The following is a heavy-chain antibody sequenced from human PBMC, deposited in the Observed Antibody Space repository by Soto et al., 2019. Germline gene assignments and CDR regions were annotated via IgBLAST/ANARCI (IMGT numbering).Heavy chain of an antibody. CDR2: IKQEGSEK. D-gene: IGHD3-3*01. J-gene: IGHJ6*02. CDR1: AFTFSSYW. CDR3: ARGSQGHYDLHYGVDV. V-gene: IGHV3-7*03. Sequence: DVQLVESGGGLVQPGGSLRLSCAASAFTFSSYWMSWVSQAPGRGLEWVANIKQEGSEKSYVDSVKGRFTISRDNAKNSVYLQMNSLRAEDAAVYYCARGSQGHYDLHYGVDVWGQGTTVTVSS.